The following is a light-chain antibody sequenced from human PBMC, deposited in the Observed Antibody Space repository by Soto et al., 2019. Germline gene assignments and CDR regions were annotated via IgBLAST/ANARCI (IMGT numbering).Light chain of an antibody. Sequence: QLVLTQSPSASASLGASVKLTCTLSSGHSIYAIAWHQQQPEKGPRYLMKLSSDGSHSKGDGIPDRFSGSSSGAERYLTISSLQSEDEADYYCQTWDTGARVVFGGGTQLTVL. CDR2: LSSDGSH. CDR3: QTWDTGARVV. CDR1: SGHSIYA. J-gene: IGLJ2*01. V-gene: IGLV4-69*01.